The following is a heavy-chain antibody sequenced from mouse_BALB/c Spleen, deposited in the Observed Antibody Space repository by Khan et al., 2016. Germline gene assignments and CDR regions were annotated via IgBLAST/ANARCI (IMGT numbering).Heavy chain of an antibody. CDR3: ARTGTFAY. CDR2: IRYSGST. D-gene: IGHD1-1*02. Sequence: EVQLQESGPILMKPSQTLSLTCSFTGDSITIGYWNWIPKFPGNKLEYMGYIRYSGSTYYNPSLKCRISITRDTSKNQYYLQLNSVTTEDTATYYCARTGTFAYWGQGTLVTVSA. CDR1: GDSITIGY. J-gene: IGHJ3*01. V-gene: IGHV3-8*02.